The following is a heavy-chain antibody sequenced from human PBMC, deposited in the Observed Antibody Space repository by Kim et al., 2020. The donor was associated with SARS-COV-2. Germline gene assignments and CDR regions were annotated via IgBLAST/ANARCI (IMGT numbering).Heavy chain of an antibody. J-gene: IGHJ4*02. Sequence: AASVKSRFTISRDNSKNTLYLQVNSLSTEDTAVYYCAKPLYGDYTSFDNWGQGTLVPVSS. D-gene: IGHD4-17*01. CDR3: AKPLYGDYTSFDN. V-gene: IGHV3-30-3*02.